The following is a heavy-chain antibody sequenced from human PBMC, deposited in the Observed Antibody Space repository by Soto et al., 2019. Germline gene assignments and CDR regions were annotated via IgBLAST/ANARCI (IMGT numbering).Heavy chain of an antibody. D-gene: IGHD2-8*01. CDR1: GFSLSNARMG. J-gene: IGHJ6*02. V-gene: IGHV2-26*01. Sequence: KESGPVLVKPTETLTLTCTVSGFSLSNARMGVSWIRQPPGKALEWLAHIFSNDEKSYSTSLKSRLTISKDTSKSQVVLTMTNMDPVDTATYYCARTPLRGMVYAIPDYYYGMDVWGQGTTVTVSS. CDR2: IFSNDEK. CDR3: ARTPLRGMVYAIPDYYYGMDV.